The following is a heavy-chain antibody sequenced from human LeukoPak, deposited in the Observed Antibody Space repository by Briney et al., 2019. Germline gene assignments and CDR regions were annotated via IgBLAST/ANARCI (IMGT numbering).Heavy chain of an antibody. CDR2: IWYDGSNK. J-gene: IGHJ4*02. Sequence: GGSLRLSCAASGFTFSSYGMHWVRQAPGKGLEWVAVIWYDGSNKYYADSVKGRFTISRDNSKNTLYLQMNSLRAEDTAVYYCARDVSLVRGVIMYYFDYWGQGTLVAVSS. D-gene: IGHD3-10*01. CDR1: GFTFSSYG. CDR3: ARDVSLVRGVIMYYFDY. V-gene: IGHV3-33*01.